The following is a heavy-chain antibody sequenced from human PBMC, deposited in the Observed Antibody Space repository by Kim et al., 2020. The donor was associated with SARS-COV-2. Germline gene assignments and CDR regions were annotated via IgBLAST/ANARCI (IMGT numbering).Heavy chain of an antibody. J-gene: IGHJ4*02. V-gene: IGHV3-15*01. D-gene: IGHD2-15*01. CDR2: IRSRVDGATT. Sequence: GSLRLSCVGSGFTFKNVWMNWVRQAPGKGLEWVGRIRSRVDGATTDFPAAVKGRFTISRDDSKNTLYLQMNSLQTEDTAVYYCTTGNIRSNYWGQGTLVTVSS. CDR1: GFTFKNVW. CDR3: TTGNIRSNY.